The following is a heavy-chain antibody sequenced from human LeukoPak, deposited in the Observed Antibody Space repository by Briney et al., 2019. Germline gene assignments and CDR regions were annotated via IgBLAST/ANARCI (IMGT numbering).Heavy chain of an antibody. D-gene: IGHD1-20*01. V-gene: IGHV4-38-2*02. CDR3: ARAVTGAGAFYI. J-gene: IGHJ3*02. CDR1: GYPISSGYY. CDR2: IYHSGST. Sequence: SETLSLTCTVSGYPISSGYYWGWIRQPPGKGLEWIGSIYHSGSTYYNPSLKSRVTISVDTSKNQFSLKLSSVTAADTAVYYCARAVTGAGAFYIWGQGTMVTVSS.